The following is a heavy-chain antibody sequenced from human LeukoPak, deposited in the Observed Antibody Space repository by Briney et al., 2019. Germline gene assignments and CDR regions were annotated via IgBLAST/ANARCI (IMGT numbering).Heavy chain of an antibody. CDR1: GYTLTELS. CDR3: ATFKEVYDSSGFY. D-gene: IGHD3-22*01. Sequence: ASVKVSCKVSGYTLTELSMHWVRQAPGKGLEWVGGFDPEDGETIYAQKFQGRVTMTEDTSTDTAYMELSSLSSEDTAVYYCATFKEVYDSSGFYWGQGTLVTVSS. CDR2: FDPEDGET. J-gene: IGHJ4*02. V-gene: IGHV1-24*01.